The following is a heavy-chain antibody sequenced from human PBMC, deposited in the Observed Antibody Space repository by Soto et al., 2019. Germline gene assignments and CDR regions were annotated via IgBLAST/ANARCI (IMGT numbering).Heavy chain of an antibody. CDR2: ISSSGSTI. Sequence: GGSLRLSCAASGFTFSDYYMSWIRQAPGKGLEWVSYISSSGSTIYYADSVKGRFTISRDNAKNSLYLQMNSLRAEDTAVYYCARTANIVVVVAATYPADFDYWGQGTLVTVS. CDR1: GFTFSDYY. CDR3: ARTANIVVVVAATYPADFDY. D-gene: IGHD2-15*01. V-gene: IGHV3-11*01. J-gene: IGHJ4*02.